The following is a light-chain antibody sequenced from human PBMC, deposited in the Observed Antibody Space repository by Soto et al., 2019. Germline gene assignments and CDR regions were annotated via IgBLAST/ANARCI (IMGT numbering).Light chain of an antibody. Sequence: EIVLTQSPGALSLSPGERATLSCRASQSVSSSYLAWYQQKPGQAPRLLIYDASNRATGIPARFSGSGSGTDFTLTISSLEPEDFAVYYCQQRSNWPITFGQGTRRRL. V-gene: IGKV3D-20*02. CDR2: DAS. CDR3: QQRSNWPIT. J-gene: IGKJ5*01. CDR1: QSVSSSY.